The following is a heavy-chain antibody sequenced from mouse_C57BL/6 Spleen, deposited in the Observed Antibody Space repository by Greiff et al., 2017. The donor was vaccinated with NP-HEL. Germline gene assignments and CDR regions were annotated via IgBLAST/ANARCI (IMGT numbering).Heavy chain of an antibody. J-gene: IGHJ2*01. CDR3: AGGYYGSSSFDY. CDR2: INPNNGGT. D-gene: IGHD1-1*01. V-gene: IGHV1-22*01. Sequence: EVQLQQSGPELVKPGASVKMSCKASGYTFTDYNMHWVKQSHGKSLEWIGYINPNNGGTSYNQKFKGKATLTVNKSSSTAYMELRSLTSEDSAVYYCAGGYYGSSSFDYWGQGTTLTVSS. CDR1: GYTFTDYN.